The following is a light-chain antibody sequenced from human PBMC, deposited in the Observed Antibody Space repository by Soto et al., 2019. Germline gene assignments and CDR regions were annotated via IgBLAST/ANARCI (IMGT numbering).Light chain of an antibody. J-gene: IGKJ1*01. CDR2: KAS. V-gene: IGKV1-5*03. CDR3: QQYYSYPRT. CDR1: QTISSW. Sequence: DIQLTQSPSTLSGSVVDIVTITFLSSQTISSWLALYQQKPGKAPKLLIYKASTLKSGVPSRFSGSGSGTEFTLTISSLQPDEFATYYCQQYYSYPRTFGQGTKVDI.